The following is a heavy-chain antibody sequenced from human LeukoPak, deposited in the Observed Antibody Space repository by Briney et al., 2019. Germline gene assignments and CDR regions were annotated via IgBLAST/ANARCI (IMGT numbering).Heavy chain of an antibody. CDR3: AREAKVTSNAFDI. CDR2: IKSDGSST. CDR1: GFTSNTYW. D-gene: IGHD4-17*01. Sequence: GGSLRLSCAASGFTSNTYWMHWVRQAPGKGLVWVSRIKSDGSSTKYADSVKGRFTISRDNANNRLYLQMNSLRVDDTAVYFCAREAKVTSNAFDIWGQGTVVAVSS. V-gene: IGHV3-74*03. J-gene: IGHJ3*02.